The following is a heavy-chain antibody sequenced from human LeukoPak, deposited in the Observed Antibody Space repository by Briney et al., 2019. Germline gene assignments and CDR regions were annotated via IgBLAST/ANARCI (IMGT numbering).Heavy chain of an antibody. CDR2: IYYTGKN. CDR1: GGSINSHS. Sequence: PSETLSLTCAVSGGSINSHSWGWIRQPPRKGLQWIGDIYYTGKNNYNPSLKSRVTISLDTSKDHLSLNLTSVVAADTAIYYCVRRDTGWNYFDYWGQGILVTVSS. CDR3: VRRDTGWNYFDY. J-gene: IGHJ4*02. V-gene: IGHV4-59*08. D-gene: IGHD6-19*01.